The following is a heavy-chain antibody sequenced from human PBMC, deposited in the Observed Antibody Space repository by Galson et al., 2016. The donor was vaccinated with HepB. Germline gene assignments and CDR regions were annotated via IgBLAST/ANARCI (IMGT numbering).Heavy chain of an antibody. CDR1: GFTFSDYG. D-gene: IGHD3-10*01. Sequence: SLRLSCAASGFTFSDYGMHWVRQAPGKGPEWVAVVSYDGKNKYYSDSVKGRFTISRDNSKSTLYLQMNSLRADDTAVYYCVRDRLGELLSEGDYWGQGTLVTVSS. V-gene: IGHV3-30*03. CDR2: VSYDGKNK. J-gene: IGHJ4*02. CDR3: VRDRLGELLSEGDY.